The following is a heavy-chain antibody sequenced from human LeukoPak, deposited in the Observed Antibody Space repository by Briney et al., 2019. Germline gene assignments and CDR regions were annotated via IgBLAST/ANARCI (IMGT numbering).Heavy chain of an antibody. D-gene: IGHD5-12*01. CDR3: AAGLLSRGWLRGGFDY. J-gene: IGHJ4*02. V-gene: IGHV4-61*05. Sequence: PSETLSLTCTVSGGSISSSSYYWGRIRQPPGTGLEWIGYIYYSGSTNYNPSLKSRVTISVDTSKNQFSLKLSSVTAADTAVYYCAAGLLSRGWLRGGFDYWGQGTLVTVSS. CDR1: GGSISSSSYY. CDR2: IYYSGST.